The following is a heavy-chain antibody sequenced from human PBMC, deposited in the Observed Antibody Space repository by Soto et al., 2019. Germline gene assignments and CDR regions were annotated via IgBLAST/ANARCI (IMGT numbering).Heavy chain of an antibody. CDR2: IIPIFGTA. Sequence: GASVKVSCKASGGTFSSYAISWVRQAPGQGLEWMGGIIPIFGTANYAQKFQGRVTITADESTSTAYMELSSLRSEDTAVYYRARDDVITMYYWGQGTLVTVSS. V-gene: IGHV1-69*13. CDR1: GGTFSSYA. D-gene: IGHD3-3*01. CDR3: ARDDVITMYY. J-gene: IGHJ4*02.